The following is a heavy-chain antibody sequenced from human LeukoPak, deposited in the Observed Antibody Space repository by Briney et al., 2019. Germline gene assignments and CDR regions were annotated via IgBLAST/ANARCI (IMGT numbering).Heavy chain of an antibody. D-gene: IGHD5-18*01. J-gene: IGHJ6*04. Sequence: GSSVKVSCKASGGTFSSYAISWVRQAPGQGLEWMGGIIPIFGTANYAQKFQGRVTITADESTSTAYMELSSLRSEDTAVYYCATIQLWDLTYYYYGMDVWGKGTTVTVSS. CDR3: ATIQLWDLTYYYYGMDV. CDR1: GGTFSSYA. CDR2: IIPIFGTA. V-gene: IGHV1-69*01.